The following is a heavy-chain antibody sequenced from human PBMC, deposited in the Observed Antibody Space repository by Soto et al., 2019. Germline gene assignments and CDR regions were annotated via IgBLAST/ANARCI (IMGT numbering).Heavy chain of an antibody. Sequence: SQTLSLTCAIPGDSVSSDSAAWSWIRQSPSRGLGWLGRTYYRSKWYNDYAVSVKSRITINTDTSKNQFSLQLNSVTPEYTAVYYCARVRGIGQYYSYCMDVWGQGTTVTVSS. CDR2: TYYRSKWYN. J-gene: IGHJ6*02. CDR1: GDSVSSDSAA. CDR3: ARVRGIGQYYSYCMDV. D-gene: IGHD3-16*01. V-gene: IGHV6-1*01.